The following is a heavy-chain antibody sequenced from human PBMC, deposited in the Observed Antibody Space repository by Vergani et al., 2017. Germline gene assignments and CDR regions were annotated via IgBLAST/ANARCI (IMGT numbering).Heavy chain of an antibody. CDR1: GDSVSSGTHY. D-gene: IGHD4-17*01. Sequence: QVQLEESGPGLVKPSQTLSLTCTVSGDSVSSGTHYWSWIRQPVGKGLEWVGRIFATGSAHFHPSRKSRVSMSIDTSKNQFSLNLTSVTAADTAVYYCARGAGVDYWGQGILVTVSS. J-gene: IGHJ4*02. CDR2: IFATGSA. V-gene: IGHV4-61*02. CDR3: ARGAGVDY.